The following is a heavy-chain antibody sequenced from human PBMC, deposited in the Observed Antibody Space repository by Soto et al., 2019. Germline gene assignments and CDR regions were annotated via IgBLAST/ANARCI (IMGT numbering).Heavy chain of an antibody. CDR1: GYTLTELS. J-gene: IGHJ5*02. V-gene: IGHV1-24*01. CDR2: FDPEDGET. Sequence: ASVKVSCKVSGYTLTELSMHWARQATGKGLEWMGGFDPEDGETIYAQKFQGRVTMTEDTSTDTAYMELSSLRSEDTAVYYCATVLFGSGYYTGANWFDPWGQGTLVNVSS. CDR3: ATVLFGSGYYTGANWFDP. D-gene: IGHD3-3*01.